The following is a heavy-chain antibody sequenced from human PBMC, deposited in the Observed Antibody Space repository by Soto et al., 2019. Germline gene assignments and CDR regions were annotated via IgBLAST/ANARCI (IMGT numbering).Heavy chain of an antibody. D-gene: IGHD3-10*01. CDR1: GFTFDKYA. CDR2: VSPSGDNT. V-gene: IGHV3-23*01. Sequence: GGSLSLSCAASGFTFDKYAMAWVRQAPGQGLEWVSTVSPSGDNTYQADSVKGRFTISRDNSKNTLYLQMNSLSAEDTAVYYCARGGIGWFDPWGQGTLVTVSS. CDR3: ARGGIGWFDP. J-gene: IGHJ5*02.